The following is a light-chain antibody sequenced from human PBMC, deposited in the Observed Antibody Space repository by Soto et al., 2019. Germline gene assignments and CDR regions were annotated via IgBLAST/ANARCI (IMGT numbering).Light chain of an antibody. Sequence: QSALTQPASVSGSPGQSITISCTGTSSDVGRYNFVSWYQQHPGNAPKLMIYDVSNRPSGVSNRFSGSKSGNTASLTISGLQAEDEADYYCSSYTISNTYVFGTGTRSPS. CDR3: SSYTISNTYV. V-gene: IGLV2-14*03. CDR1: SSDVGRYNF. CDR2: DVS. J-gene: IGLJ1*01.